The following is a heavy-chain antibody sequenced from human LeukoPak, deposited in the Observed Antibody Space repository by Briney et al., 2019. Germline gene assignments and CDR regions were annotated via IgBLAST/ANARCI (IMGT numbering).Heavy chain of an antibody. Sequence: SETLSLTCAVYGGFFSGYYWSWIRQPPGKGLEWIGEINHSGSTNYNPSLKSRVTISVDTSKNQFSLKLSSVTAADTAVYYCARGLRYSYGYFDYWGQGTLVTVSS. V-gene: IGHV4-34*01. CDR2: INHSGST. J-gene: IGHJ4*02. CDR1: GGFFSGYY. CDR3: ARGLRYSYGYFDY. D-gene: IGHD5-18*01.